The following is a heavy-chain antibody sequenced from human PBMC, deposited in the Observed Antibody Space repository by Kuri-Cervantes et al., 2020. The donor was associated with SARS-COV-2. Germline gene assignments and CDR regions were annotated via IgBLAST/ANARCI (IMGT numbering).Heavy chain of an antibody. Sequence: SQTLSLTCAVYGGSFSGYYWSWIRQSPGKGLEWIGEINHSGSTNYNPSLKRRVTVSVDTSKNQFALKLSSVTAADTAVYYCARHTHYDILTGGFDYWGQGTLVTVSS. CDR3: ARHTHYDILTGGFDY. CDR2: INHSGST. D-gene: IGHD3-9*01. V-gene: IGHV4-34*01. CDR1: GGSFSGYY. J-gene: IGHJ4*02.